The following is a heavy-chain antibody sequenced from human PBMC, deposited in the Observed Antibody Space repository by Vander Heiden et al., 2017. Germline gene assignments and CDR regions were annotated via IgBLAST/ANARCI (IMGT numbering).Heavy chain of an antibody. V-gene: IGHV3-9*01. Sequence: EVQLVESGGGMVQPGRSLSISCEGSGFTFNEHAMHWVRQVPGKGLEWVSGILWDNSRIGYADSVKGRFTISRDNGKNSLYLQMNSLRPEDTALYYCGKDMTPGGLDVWGHGTTVTVSS. D-gene: IGHD3-10*01. CDR2: ILWDNSRI. CDR1: GFTFNEHA. J-gene: IGHJ6*02. CDR3: GKDMTPGGLDV.